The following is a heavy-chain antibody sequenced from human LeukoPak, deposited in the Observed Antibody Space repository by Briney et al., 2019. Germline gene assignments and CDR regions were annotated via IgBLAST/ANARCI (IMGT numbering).Heavy chain of an antibody. CDR2: IYYTGST. Sequence: SETLSLTCTVSGGSISSSSYYWGWIRQPPGKGLEWIGSIYYTGSTYYNPSLKSRVTLSLDTSNKRFSLKLNSVTAADTAVYYCARALGTGLVDYWGQGTLVTVSS. CDR3: ARALGTGLVDY. CDR1: GGSISSSSYY. J-gene: IGHJ4*02. D-gene: IGHD2-8*02. V-gene: IGHV4-39*07.